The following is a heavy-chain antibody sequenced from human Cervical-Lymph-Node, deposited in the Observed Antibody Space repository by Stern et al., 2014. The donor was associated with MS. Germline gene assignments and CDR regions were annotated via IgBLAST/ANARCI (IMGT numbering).Heavy chain of an antibody. Sequence: EQLVQSGAEVKKPGASVKVSCKASGYIFTSYYLHWVRQAPGQGPEWMGIINPGSGTTRYAQKSYRRLTLTSDTSTSTVFMELSSLRSDDTAVYYCAKSGTISGVITGPDNWFDPWGQGTLVTVSS. CDR1: GYIFTSYY. CDR2: INPGSGTT. CDR3: AKSGTISGVITGPDNWFDP. V-gene: IGHV1-46*01. J-gene: IGHJ5*02. D-gene: IGHD3-3*01.